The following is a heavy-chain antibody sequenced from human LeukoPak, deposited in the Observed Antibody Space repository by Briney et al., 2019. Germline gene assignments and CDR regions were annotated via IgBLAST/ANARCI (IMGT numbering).Heavy chain of an antibody. CDR1: GFTFSSYT. CDR3: AKEIYGDATGGRFQH. J-gene: IGHJ1*01. Sequence: GGSLRLSCAAPGFTFSSYTINWVRQAPGKGLEWVSVISGIAGSTNYADSVKGRFTISRDNSKNTLYLQMSSLRAEDTAVYYCAKEIYGDATGGRFQHWGQGTLATVSS. D-gene: IGHD4/OR15-4a*01. V-gene: IGHV3-23*01. CDR2: ISGIAGST.